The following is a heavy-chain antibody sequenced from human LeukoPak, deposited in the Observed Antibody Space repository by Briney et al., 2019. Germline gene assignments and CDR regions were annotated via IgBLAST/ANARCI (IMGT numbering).Heavy chain of an antibody. CDR3: AKDHLPGIVVADRDY. V-gene: IGHV3-23*01. CDR2: ISGSGGTT. J-gene: IGHJ4*02. D-gene: IGHD6-19*01. CDR1: GFTFNRYG. Sequence: GGTLRLSCAASGFTFNRYGMSWVRQAPGKGLEWVSAISGSGGTTYYADSVKGRFTISRDNSKNTVYLQINSLRAEDTAVYYCAKDHLPGIVVADRDYWGQGTLVTVSS.